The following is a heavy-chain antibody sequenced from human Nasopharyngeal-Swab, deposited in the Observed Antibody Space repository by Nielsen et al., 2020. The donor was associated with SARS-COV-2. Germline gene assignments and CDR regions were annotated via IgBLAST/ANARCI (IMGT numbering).Heavy chain of an antibody. V-gene: IGHV3-23*01. J-gene: IGHJ4*02. Sequence: GESLKISCEVSGFTFSNYAMSWVRQAPGKGLEWVSGISKSGDSTYYADSVEGRFTISRDNSKRTVYLQMNSLRVEDAAVYYCAKDAVFYSSGTPYYFDFWGQGVLVAVSS. CDR2: ISKSGDST. CDR1: GFTFSNYA. CDR3: AKDAVFYSSGTPYYFDF. D-gene: IGHD3-10*01.